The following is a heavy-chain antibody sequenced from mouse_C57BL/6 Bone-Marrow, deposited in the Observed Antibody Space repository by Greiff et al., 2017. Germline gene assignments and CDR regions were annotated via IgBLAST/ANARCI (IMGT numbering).Heavy chain of an antibody. Sequence: QVQLQQSGAELARPGASVKMSCKASGYTFTSYTMHWVKQRPGQGLEWIGYINPSSGYTKYNQKFKDKATLTADKSSSTAYMQLSSLTSEDSAVYYCSYSSYRYFDVWGTGTTVTVSS. CDR2: INPSSGYT. CDR3: SYSSYRYFDV. J-gene: IGHJ1*03. D-gene: IGHD2-5*01. V-gene: IGHV1-4*01. CDR1: GYTFTSYT.